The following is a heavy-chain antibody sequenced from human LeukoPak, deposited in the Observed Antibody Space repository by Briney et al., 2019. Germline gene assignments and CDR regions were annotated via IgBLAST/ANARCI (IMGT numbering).Heavy chain of an antibody. V-gene: IGHV3-21*06. Sequence: PGGSLRLSCAASGFTFTSYNMNWVRQAPGKGLEWVSSITSSSSYIYYADSVKGRFTISRDNAKNSLYLQMDSLRVEDTAVYYCARDRSCTGGSCYMDVWGRGTTVTVSS. J-gene: IGHJ6*03. CDR3: ARDRSCTGGSCYMDV. D-gene: IGHD2-15*01. CDR1: GFTFTSYN. CDR2: ITSSSSYI.